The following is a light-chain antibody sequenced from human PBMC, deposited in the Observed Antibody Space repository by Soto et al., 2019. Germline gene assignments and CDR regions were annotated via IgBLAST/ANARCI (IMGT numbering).Light chain of an antibody. CDR1: QGISSY. V-gene: IGKV3-20*01. Sequence: LTQSPSSLSPSVGDRVTITCPASQGISSYLAWYQQKPGQAPRLLIYGASSRATGIPDRFSGSGSGTDFTLTISRLEPEDFAVYYCQQYGSSPKTFGQGTKVDI. CDR3: QQYGSSPKT. CDR2: GAS. J-gene: IGKJ1*01.